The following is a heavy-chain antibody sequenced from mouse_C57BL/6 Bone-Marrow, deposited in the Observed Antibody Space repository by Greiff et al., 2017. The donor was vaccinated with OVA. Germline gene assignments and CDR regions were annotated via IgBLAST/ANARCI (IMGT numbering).Heavy chain of an antibody. V-gene: IGHV3-6*01. D-gene: IGHD1-1*01. J-gene: IGHJ2*01. Sequence: EVKLVESGPGLVKPSQSLSLSCSVSGYSITSGYYWNWIRQLPGNKLEWMGYISYGGSNNYNPSLKNRISITRDTSKNQFFLKLNSVTTEDTATYYCARFRITTVDWGQGTTLTVSS. CDR1: GYSITSGYY. CDR3: ARFRITTVD. CDR2: ISYGGSN.